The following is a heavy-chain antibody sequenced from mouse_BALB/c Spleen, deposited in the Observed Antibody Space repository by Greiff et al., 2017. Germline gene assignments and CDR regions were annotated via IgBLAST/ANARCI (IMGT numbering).Heavy chain of an antibody. D-gene: IGHD1-2*01. CDR1: GFTFTDYY. Sequence: EVMLVESGGGLVQPGGSLRLSCATSGFTFTDYYMSWVRQPPGKALEWLGFIRNKANGYTTEYSASVKGRFTISRDNSQSILYLQMNTLRAEDSATYYCARGEITTATAAYWGQGTLVTVSA. V-gene: IGHV7-3*02. CDR3: ARGEITTATAAY. J-gene: IGHJ3*01. CDR2: IRNKANGYTT.